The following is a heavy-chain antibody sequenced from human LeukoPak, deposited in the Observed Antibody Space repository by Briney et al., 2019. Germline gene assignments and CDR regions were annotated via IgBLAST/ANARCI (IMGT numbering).Heavy chain of an antibody. CDR2: ISSSSSYI. J-gene: IGHJ4*02. CDR3: AGGKYSSSSHPWVDY. V-gene: IGHV3-21*01. D-gene: IGHD6-6*01. Sequence: GGSLRLSRAASGFTFSSYSMNWVRQAPGKGLEWVSSISSSSSYIYYADSVKGRFTISRDNAKNSLYLQMNSLRAEDTAVYYCAGGKYSSSSHPWVDYWGQGTLVTVSS. CDR1: GFTFSSYS.